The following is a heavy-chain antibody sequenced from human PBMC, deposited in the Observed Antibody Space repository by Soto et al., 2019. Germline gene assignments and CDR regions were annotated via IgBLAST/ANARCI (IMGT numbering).Heavy chain of an antibody. CDR1: GFTFSIYV. Sequence: PGGSLRLSCEASGFTFSIYVMTWVRQAPGKGLEWVSAVSVTAGTTYYADSVKGRFSISRDNAKNTLSLQMNSLTADDTAVYFYATGNVDSLLESWGRGTLVTVSS. CDR3: ATGNVDSLLES. CDR2: VSVTAGTT. J-gene: IGHJ4*02. D-gene: IGHD2-21*02. V-gene: IGHV3-23*01.